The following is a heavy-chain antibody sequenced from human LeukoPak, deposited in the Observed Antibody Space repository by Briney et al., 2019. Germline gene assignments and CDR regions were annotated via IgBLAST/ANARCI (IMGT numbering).Heavy chain of an antibody. D-gene: IGHD5-24*01. CDR1: GFXLSIYW. V-gene: IGHV3-7*05. Sequence: GGSLRLSCEASGFXLSIYWISWVRQAPGKGLEWVANINQDGSEKYYVDSVKGRFTISRDNAKKSLYLQMNSLRAEDTAVYYCAGGWLQWDDAFDIWGQGTMVTVSS. CDR3: AGGWLQWDDAFDI. CDR2: INQDGSEK. J-gene: IGHJ3*02.